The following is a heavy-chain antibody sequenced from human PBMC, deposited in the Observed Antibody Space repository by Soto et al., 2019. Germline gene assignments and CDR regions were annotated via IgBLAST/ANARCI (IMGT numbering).Heavy chain of an antibody. Sequence: QVQLVESGGGVVQPGRSLRLSCAASGFTFSSYAMHWVRQAPGKGLEWVAVISYDGSNKYYADSVKGRFTISRDNSKNTLYLQMNSLRAEDTAVYYCARESYCGGDCLHYWGQGTLVTVSS. D-gene: IGHD2-21*02. V-gene: IGHV3-30-3*01. CDR1: GFTFSSYA. CDR2: ISYDGSNK. CDR3: ARESYCGGDCLHY. J-gene: IGHJ4*02.